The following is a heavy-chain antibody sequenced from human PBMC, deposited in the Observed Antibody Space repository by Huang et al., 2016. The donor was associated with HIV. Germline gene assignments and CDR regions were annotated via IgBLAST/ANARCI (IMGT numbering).Heavy chain of an antibody. J-gene: IGHJ6*03. CDR3: ARGQGGYYYYYMDV. CDR1: GGSLSGYY. CDR2: INHSESN. V-gene: IGHV4-34*01. Sequence: QVQLQQRGAGLLRPSETLSLTFSVYGGSLSGYYGTWIRQPPGKELEWIGEINHSESNNYNPALKSRVTISVDTSRTQFSLTWSSVTAADTAVYYWARGQGGYYYYYMDVWGKGTTVTVSS.